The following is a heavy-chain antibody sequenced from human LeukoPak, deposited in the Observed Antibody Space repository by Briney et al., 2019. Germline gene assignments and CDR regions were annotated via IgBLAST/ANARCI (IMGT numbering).Heavy chain of an antibody. V-gene: IGHV1-46*01. Sequence: ASVKVSCKASGYTFTSYYMHWVRQAPGQGLEWMGLINPTGGSTGYAQKFQGRVTMTRDMSTSTDYMELSRLTSDDTAVYYCARGRRSSWYKFDYWGQGTLVTVSS. D-gene: IGHD6-13*01. CDR3: ARGRRSSWYKFDY. CDR2: INPTGGST. J-gene: IGHJ4*02. CDR1: GYTFTSYY.